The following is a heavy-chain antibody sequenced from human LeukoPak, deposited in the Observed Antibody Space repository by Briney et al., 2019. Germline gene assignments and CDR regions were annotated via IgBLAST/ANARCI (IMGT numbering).Heavy chain of an antibody. V-gene: IGHV3-33*08. CDR3: ARATTVVTQAPVDY. CDR1: GFTFSSYA. Sequence: PGGSLRLSCAASGFTFSSYAMSWVRQAPGKGLEWVAVIWYDGSNKYYADSVKGRFTISRDNSKNTLYLQMNSLRAEDTTVYYCARATTVVTQAPVDYWGQGTLVTVSS. D-gene: IGHD4-23*01. CDR2: IWYDGSNK. J-gene: IGHJ4*02.